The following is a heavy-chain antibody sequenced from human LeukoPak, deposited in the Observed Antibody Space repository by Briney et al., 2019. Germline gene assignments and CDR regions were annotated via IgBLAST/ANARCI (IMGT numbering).Heavy chain of an antibody. CDR1: GYTFTSYG. CDR2: ISAYNGNT. V-gene: IGHV1-18*01. CDR3: TRAPPGMTMMTDY. Sequence: ASVKVSCKASGYTFTSYGISWVRQAPGQGLEWMGWISAYNGNTNYAQRLQGRVTMTTDTSTSVAYMGLRSLTSDDTAVYYCTRAPPGMTMMTDYWGQGTLVTVSS. D-gene: IGHD3-22*01. J-gene: IGHJ4*02.